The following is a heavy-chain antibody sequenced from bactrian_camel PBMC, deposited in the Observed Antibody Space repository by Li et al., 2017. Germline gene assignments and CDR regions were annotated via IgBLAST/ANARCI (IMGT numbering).Heavy chain of an antibody. D-gene: IGHD2*01. J-gene: IGHJ6*01. Sequence: HVQLVESGGGLVRPGGSLKPSCAASGFTFSRHAMSWVRLSPGKGLEWLAGISNDGDNRPYADSVKGRFTTSRDNNKNTVYLQMNSLKSEDTALYYCATVLVGSGGYSWGQGTQVTVS. CDR3: ATVLVGSGGYS. V-gene: IGHV3S6*01. CDR1: GFTFSRHA. CDR2: ISNDGDNR.